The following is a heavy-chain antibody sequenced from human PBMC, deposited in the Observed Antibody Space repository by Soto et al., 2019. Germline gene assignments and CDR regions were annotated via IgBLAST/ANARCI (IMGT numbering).Heavy chain of an antibody. CDR2: FDPEDGET. Sequence: ASVKVSCKVSGYTLTELSMHLVRQAPGKGLEWMGGFDPEDGETIYAQKFQGRVTMTEDTSTDTAYMELSSLRSEDTAVYYCATVSDSSGYTDYWGQGTLVTVSS. V-gene: IGHV1-24*01. CDR3: ATVSDSSGYTDY. D-gene: IGHD3-22*01. J-gene: IGHJ4*02. CDR1: GYTLTELS.